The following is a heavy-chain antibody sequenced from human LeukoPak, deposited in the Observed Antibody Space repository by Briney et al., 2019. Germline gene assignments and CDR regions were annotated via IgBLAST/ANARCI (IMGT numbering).Heavy chain of an antibody. V-gene: IGHV3-23*01. D-gene: IGHD5-24*01. CDR1: GFGFGIFA. Sequence: GGSLRLSCAASGFGFGIFAMNWVRQAPGKGLEWVSVIFGNGAGIQYADSVKGRFSISRDNSENVLFLQMNSLRAEDTAVYYCVKDQTPDGFYSNDLWGQGTLVTVSS. CDR3: VKDQTPDGFYSNDL. J-gene: IGHJ5*02. CDR2: IFGNGAGI.